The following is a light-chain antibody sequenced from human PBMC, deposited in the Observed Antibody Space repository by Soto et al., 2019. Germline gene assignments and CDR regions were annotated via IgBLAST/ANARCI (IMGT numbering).Light chain of an antibody. CDR1: QTISSW. V-gene: IGKV1-5*03. CDR2: KAS. CDR3: QQYYTPPLT. J-gene: IGKJ4*01. Sequence: DIQMTQSPSTLSGSVGDRFTITCRASQTISSWLAWYQQKPGKAPKLLIYKASTLKSGVPSRFSGSGSGTDFTLTISSLQAEDVAVYYCQQYYTPPLTFGGGTKVDIK.